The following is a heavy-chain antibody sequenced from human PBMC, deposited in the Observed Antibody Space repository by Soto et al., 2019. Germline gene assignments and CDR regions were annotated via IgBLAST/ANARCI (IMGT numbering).Heavy chain of an antibody. CDR3: SNPPDYNCNDD. V-gene: IGHV3-23*01. CDR1: GFTFSSYA. CDR2: VSGSGGST. D-gene: IGHD1-20*01. J-gene: IGHJ4*02. Sequence: EVQLLESGGGLVQPGGSLRLSCAASGFTFSSYAMSWVRQAPGKGLEWISAVSGSGGSTYYADSVKGRFTITRDNSKDTMDLQMNNLRAEDTAVYYCSNPPDYNCNDDWGQVALVTVSS.